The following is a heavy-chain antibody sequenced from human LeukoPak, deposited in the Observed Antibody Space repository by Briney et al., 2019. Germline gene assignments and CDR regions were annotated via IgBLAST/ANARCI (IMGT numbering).Heavy chain of an antibody. Sequence: PGGSLRLSCAASGFTFSSYGMHWVRQAPGKRLEWVAFIRYDGSNKYYADSVKGRFTISRDNSKNTLYLQMNSLRAEDTAVYYCASIYQLRGIAVAGTDYWGQGTLVTVSS. J-gene: IGHJ4*02. D-gene: IGHD6-19*01. CDR2: IRYDGSNK. CDR1: GFTFSSYG. CDR3: ASIYQLRGIAVAGTDY. V-gene: IGHV3-30*02.